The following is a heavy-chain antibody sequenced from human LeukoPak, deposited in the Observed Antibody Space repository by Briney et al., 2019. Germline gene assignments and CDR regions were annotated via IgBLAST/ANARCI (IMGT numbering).Heavy chain of an antibody. CDR2: ISSSGST. CDR1: IGSFSGYC. D-gene: IGHD3-22*01. J-gene: IGHJ3*02. V-gene: IGHV4-34*11. Sequence: PSETLSLTCAVYIGSFSGYCWSWIRQPPGKGLEWIGRISSSGSTNYNPSLKSRVTISVDTSKNQFSLKLSSVTAADTAVYFCARGPYSYDSSGAFDIWGQGTMVTVSS. CDR3: ARGPYSYDSSGAFDI.